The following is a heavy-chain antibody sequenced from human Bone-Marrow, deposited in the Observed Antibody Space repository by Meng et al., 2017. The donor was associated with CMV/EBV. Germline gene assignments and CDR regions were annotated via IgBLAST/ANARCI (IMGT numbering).Heavy chain of an antibody. CDR3: ARDTVYCGGDCPPAFDI. Sequence: GGSLRLSCAASGFTFSSYSMNWVRQAPGKGLEWVSSISSSSSYIYYAGSVKGRFTISRDNAKNSLYLQMNSLRAEDTAVYYCARDTVYCGGDCPPAFDIWGQGTMVTVSS. D-gene: IGHD2-21*01. CDR1: GFTFSSYS. V-gene: IGHV3-21*01. CDR2: ISSSSSYI. J-gene: IGHJ3*02.